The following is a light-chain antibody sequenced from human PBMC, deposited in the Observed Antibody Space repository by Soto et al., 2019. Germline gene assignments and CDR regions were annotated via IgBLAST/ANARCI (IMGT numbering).Light chain of an antibody. Sequence: QSVLTQPPSVSWAPGQRVTISCTGSSYNIGAGYDVHWYQQLPGTAPKLLSYGNSNRPSGVPDRFSGSKSGTSASLAITGLQAEDEADYYCQSYDSSLSVVFGGGTTLTVL. CDR3: QSYDSSLSVV. CDR1: SYNIGAGYD. CDR2: GNS. J-gene: IGLJ2*01. V-gene: IGLV1-40*01.